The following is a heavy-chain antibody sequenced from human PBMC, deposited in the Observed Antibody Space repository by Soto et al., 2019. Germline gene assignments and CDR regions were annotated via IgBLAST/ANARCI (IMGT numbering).Heavy chain of an antibody. D-gene: IGHD2-2*01. Sequence: SETLSLTCAVSGGSINSGTYSWTWIRQPPGKGLEWIGYIYRSGTTYYNPSLKSRVTISVDRSKNQFSLNLSSVTAEDTAVYYCARGGDCFSTSCSGPSFDPWGQGTLVTVPS. CDR1: GGSINSGTYS. CDR2: IYRSGTT. CDR3: ARGGDCFSTSCSGPSFDP. J-gene: IGHJ5*02. V-gene: IGHV4-30-2*01.